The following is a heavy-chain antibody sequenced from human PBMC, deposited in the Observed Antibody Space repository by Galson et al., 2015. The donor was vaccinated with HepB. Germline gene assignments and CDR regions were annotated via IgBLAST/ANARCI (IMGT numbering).Heavy chain of an antibody. V-gene: IGHV3-7*03. CDR2: INQDGSAT. CDR1: GFTLNSYW. J-gene: IGHJ4*02. D-gene: IGHD1-26*01. Sequence: SLRLSCAASGFTLNSYWMSWVRQAPGKGLEWVANINQDGSATYYVDSVKGRFTISRDNAKNSQYLQMNSLRAEDTAVYYCAKDHGRVGATNDYWGQGILVTVSS. CDR3: AKDHGRVGATNDY.